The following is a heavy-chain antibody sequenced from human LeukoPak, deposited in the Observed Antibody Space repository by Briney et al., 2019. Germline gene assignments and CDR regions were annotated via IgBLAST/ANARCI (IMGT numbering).Heavy chain of an antibody. CDR2: ISSSSGNT. V-gene: IGHV1-18*01. CDR3: AREHPHFGELWNDY. D-gene: IGHD3-10*01. CDR1: GFTFSSYG. J-gene: IGHJ4*02. Sequence: ASVKVSCKASGFTFSSYGISWVRQAPGQGHEWMGWISSSSGNTNYAQKFQGRVTMTTDKSTSTAYMELRSLRSDDTAVYYCAREHPHFGELWNDYWGQGTPVTVSS.